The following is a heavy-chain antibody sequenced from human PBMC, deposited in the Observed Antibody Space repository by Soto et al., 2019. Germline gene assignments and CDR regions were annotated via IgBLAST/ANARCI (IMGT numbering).Heavy chain of an antibody. CDR3: AKGGAIVAAGTRVYLYNAMDV. V-gene: IGHV1-8*01. CDR2: MNVNTGYT. D-gene: IGHD1-26*01. CDR1: GYTFTCYD. J-gene: IGHJ6*02. Sequence: ASVQVSCEASGYTFTCYDIQSVRHATGQGLERYRLMNVNTGYTDSAQRCRGRVTLTKTTSITTAYRELSSLTSDDTAEYYCAKGGAIVAAGTRVYLYNAMDVWGQGTTLTVSS.